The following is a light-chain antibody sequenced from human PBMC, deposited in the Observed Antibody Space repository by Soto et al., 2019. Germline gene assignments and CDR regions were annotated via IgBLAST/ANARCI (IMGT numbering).Light chain of an antibody. V-gene: IGLV2-14*01. CDR2: EVT. CDR1: SSDVGGYNY. CDR3: SSYTSSSTRV. Sequence: QSALTQPASVSGSPGQSITISCTGTSSDVGGYNYVSWYQQHPGKAPKLMIYEVTNRPSGLSNRFSGSKSGNTASLTISGLQAEDEAEYYCSSYTSSSTRVFGTGTKVTVL. J-gene: IGLJ1*01.